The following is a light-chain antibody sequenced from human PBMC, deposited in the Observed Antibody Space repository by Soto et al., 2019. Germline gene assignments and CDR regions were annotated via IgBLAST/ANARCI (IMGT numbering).Light chain of an antibody. CDR2: RSN. Sequence: QAVVTQPPSASGTPGQRVTISCSGSSSNIGSNYVYWYQQLPGTAPKLLIYRSNQRPSGVPDRFSASKSGTSASLAISGLRSEYEADYYCSAWDDSLNGQEVFGGGTKLTVL. CDR3: SAWDDSLNGQEV. V-gene: IGLV1-47*01. CDR1: SSNIGSNY. J-gene: IGLJ3*02.